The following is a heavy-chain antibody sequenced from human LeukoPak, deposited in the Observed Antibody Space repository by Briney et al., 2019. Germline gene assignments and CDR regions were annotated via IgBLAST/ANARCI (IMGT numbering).Heavy chain of an antibody. J-gene: IGHJ4*02. CDR2: INPNSGGT. V-gene: IGHV1-2*02. Sequence: ASVKVSCKASGYTFTGYYMHWVRQAPGQGLEWMGWINPNSGGTNYAQKFQGRVTMTRDTSISTAYMELSRLRSDDTAVYYCAREGGNYYDSSGYYPFDYWGQGTLVTVSS. D-gene: IGHD3-22*01. CDR1: GYTFTGYY. CDR3: AREGGNYYDSSGYYPFDY.